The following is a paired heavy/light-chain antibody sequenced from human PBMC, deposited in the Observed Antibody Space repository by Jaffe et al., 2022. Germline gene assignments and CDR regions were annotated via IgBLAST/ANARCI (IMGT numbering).Light chain of an antibody. CDR1: QGISNY. J-gene: IGKJ1*01. CDR3: LQHNSYPLT. Sequence: DIQMTQSPSAMSASVGDRVTITCRASQGISNYLAWFQQKPGKVPKRLIYASSSLQSGVPSRFSGSGSGTEFTLTISSLQPEDFATYYCLQHNSYPLTFGQGTKVEIK. V-gene: IGKV1-17*03. CDR2: ASS.
Heavy chain of an antibody. V-gene: IGHV4-34*01. D-gene: IGHD3-16*02. CDR1: GGSFSGYY. CDR3: ARGFYDYIWGSYRSNPFFDY. CDR2: INHSGST. Sequence: QVQLQQWGAGLLKPSETLSLTCAVYGGSFSGYYWSWIRQPPGKGLEWIGEINHSGSTNYNPSLKSRVTISVDTSKNQFSLKLSSVTAADTAVYYCARGFYDYIWGSYRSNPFFDYWGQGTLVTVSS. J-gene: IGHJ4*02.